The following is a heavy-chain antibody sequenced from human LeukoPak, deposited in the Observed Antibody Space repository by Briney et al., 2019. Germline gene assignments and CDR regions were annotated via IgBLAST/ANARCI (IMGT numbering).Heavy chain of an antibody. V-gene: IGHV1-69*06. J-gene: IGHJ3*02. CDR2: IIPIFGTA. CDR3: ARVEYDSSHLAFDI. Sequence: SVKVSCKASGGTFSSYAISWVRQAPGQGLEWMGGIIPIFGTANYAQKFQGRVTITADKSTSTAYMELSSLRSEDTAVYYCARVEYDSSHLAFDIWGQGTMVTVSS. CDR1: GGTFSSYA. D-gene: IGHD3-22*01.